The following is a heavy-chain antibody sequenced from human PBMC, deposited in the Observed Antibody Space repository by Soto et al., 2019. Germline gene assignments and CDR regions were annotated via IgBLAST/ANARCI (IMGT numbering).Heavy chain of an antibody. J-gene: IGHJ6*02. V-gene: IGHV3-33*01. CDR2: IWYDGSNK. D-gene: IGHD2-15*01. Sequence: GSLRLSCAASGFTFSSYGMHWVRQAPGKGLEWVAVIWYDGSNKYYADSVKGRFTISRDNSKNTLYLQMNSLRAEDTAMYYCARDLSCSGGSCYSYYYYYGMDVWGQGTTVTVSS. CDR3: ARDLSCSGGSCYSYYYYYGMDV. CDR1: GFTFSSYG.